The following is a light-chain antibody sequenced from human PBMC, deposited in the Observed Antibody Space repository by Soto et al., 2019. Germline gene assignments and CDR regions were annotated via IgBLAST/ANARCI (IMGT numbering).Light chain of an antibody. J-gene: IGKJ3*01. V-gene: IGKV1-39*01. CDR1: QSISSY. CDR3: QQSYSTPIT. CDR2: AAS. Sequence: DIQITQSPSSLSASVGDRVTITCRASQSISSYINWYQQKPGKAPKLLIYAASSLQSGVPSRFSGSGSGTDFTLTISSLQPEDFATYYCQQSYSTPITFGPGTKVDIK.